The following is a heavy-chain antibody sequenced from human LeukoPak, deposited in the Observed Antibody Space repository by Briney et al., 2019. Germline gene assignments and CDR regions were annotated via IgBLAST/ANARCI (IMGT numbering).Heavy chain of an antibody. V-gene: IGHV4-39*07. CDR1: GGSISSSSYY. D-gene: IGHD6-13*01. Sequence: PSETLSLTCTVSGGSISSSSYYWGWIRQPPGKGLEWIGSIYYSGSTYYNPSLKSRVTISVDTSKNQFSLKLSSVTAADTAVYYCARSEAAGTVNYYYYYMDVWGKGTTVTISS. CDR2: IYYSGST. CDR3: ARSEAAGTVNYYYYYMDV. J-gene: IGHJ6*03.